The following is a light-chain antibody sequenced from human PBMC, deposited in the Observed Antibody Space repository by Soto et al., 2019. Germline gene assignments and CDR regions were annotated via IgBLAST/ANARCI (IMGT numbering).Light chain of an antibody. J-gene: IGKJ5*01. CDR1: QTIHNW. CDR2: AAS. Sequence: DIQWTQSPSSVSASVGDTVTITCRASQTIHNWLAWFQQKPGKAPKLLVYAASNLENGVPSRFSGSGSGTEYTLTISSLQPEDFAIYYCEQVNSFQITYGQGTRLEIK. CDR3: EQVNSFQIT. V-gene: IGKV1-12*01.